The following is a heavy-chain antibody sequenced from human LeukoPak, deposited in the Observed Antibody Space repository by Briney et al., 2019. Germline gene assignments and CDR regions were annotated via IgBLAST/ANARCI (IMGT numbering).Heavy chain of an antibody. D-gene: IGHD3-9*01. CDR3: ATGPLLTGYYWPYYFDY. Sequence: ASVKVSCKSSGYIFTGYYIHWVRQARGQGLEWMGWINPNSGGTNYARKFQGRVTMTRDTSITTAYMELSRLRSDDTAVYYCATGPLLTGYYWPYYFDYWGQGTLLTVSS. CDR2: INPNSGGT. V-gene: IGHV1-2*02. J-gene: IGHJ4*02. CDR1: GYIFTGYY.